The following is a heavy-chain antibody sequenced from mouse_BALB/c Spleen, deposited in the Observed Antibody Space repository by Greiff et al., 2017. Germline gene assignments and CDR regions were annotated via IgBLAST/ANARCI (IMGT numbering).Heavy chain of an antibody. CDR2: IWAGGST. J-gene: IGHJ4*01. Sequence: VKLMESGPGLVAPSQSLSITCTVSGFSLTSYGVHWVRQPPGKGLEWLGVIWAGGSTNYNSALMSRLSISKDNSKSQVFLKMNSLQTDDTAMYYCAREGGRDYYAMDYWGQGTSVTVSS. CDR1: GFSLTSYG. CDR3: AREGGRDYYAMDY. D-gene: IGHD3-3*01. V-gene: IGHV2-9*02.